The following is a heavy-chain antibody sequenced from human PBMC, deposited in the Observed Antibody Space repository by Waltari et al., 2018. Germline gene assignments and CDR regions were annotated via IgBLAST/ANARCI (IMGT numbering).Heavy chain of an antibody. CDR2: FDPEDGET. CDR1: GYTLTELS. CDR3: ATAVDCGGDCSPHFDY. V-gene: IGHV1-24*01. D-gene: IGHD2-21*01. J-gene: IGHJ4*02. Sequence: QVQLVQSGAEVKKPGASVKVSCKVSGYTLTELSMHWVRQAPGKGLEWMGGFDPEDGETICAQKFQGRVTMTEDTSTDTAYMELSSLRSEDTAVYYCATAVDCGGDCSPHFDYWGQGTLVTVSS.